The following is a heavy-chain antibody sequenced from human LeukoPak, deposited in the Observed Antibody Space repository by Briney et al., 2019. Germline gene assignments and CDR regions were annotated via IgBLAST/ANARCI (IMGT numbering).Heavy chain of an antibody. V-gene: IGHV3-30*18. CDR2: ISYDGSNK. J-gene: IGHJ6*02. CDR3: AKDVPYSSGWSYYYYYGMDV. CDR1: GFTFSSYG. Sequence: GGSLRLSCAASGFTFSSYGMHWVRQAPGKGLEWVAVISYDGSNKYYADSVKGRFTISRDNSKNTLYLQMNSLRAEDTAVYYCAKDVPYSSGWSYYYYYGMDVWGQGTTVTVSS. D-gene: IGHD6-19*01.